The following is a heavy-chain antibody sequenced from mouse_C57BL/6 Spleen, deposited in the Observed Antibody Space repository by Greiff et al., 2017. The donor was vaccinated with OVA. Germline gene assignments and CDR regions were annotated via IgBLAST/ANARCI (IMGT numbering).Heavy chain of an antibody. CDR1: GFTFSSYG. J-gene: IGHJ2*01. V-gene: IGHV5-6*02. CDR2: LSSGGSYT. CDR3: ARRGTGTDYFDY. D-gene: IGHD4-1*01. Sequence: VKVVESGGDLVKPGGSLKLSCAASGFTFSSYGMSWVRQTPDKRLEWVATLSSGGSYTYYPDSVKGRFTISRDNAKNTLYLQMSSLKSEDTAMYYCARRGTGTDYFDYWGQGTTLTVSS.